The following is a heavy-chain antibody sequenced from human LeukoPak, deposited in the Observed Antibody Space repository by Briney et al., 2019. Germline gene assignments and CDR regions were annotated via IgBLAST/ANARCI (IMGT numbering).Heavy chain of an antibody. CDR1: GFTFSSYG. V-gene: IGHV3-NL1*01. Sequence: GGSLRLSCAASGFTFSSYGMHWVRQAPGKGLEWVSVIYSGGSTYYADSVKGRFTISRDNSKNTLYLQMNSLRAEDTAVYYCATPAGGGTRTYYFDYWGQGTLVTVSS. CDR3: ATPAGGGTRTYYFDY. D-gene: IGHD1-1*01. CDR2: IYSGGST. J-gene: IGHJ4*02.